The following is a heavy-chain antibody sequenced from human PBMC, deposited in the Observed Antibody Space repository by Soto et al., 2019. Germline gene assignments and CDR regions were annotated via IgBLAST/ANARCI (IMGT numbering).Heavy chain of an antibody. CDR1: GASISSGYY. V-gene: IGHV4-31*03. J-gene: IGHJ4*02. D-gene: IGHD3-16*02. CDR3: ARALRSYYFDY. CDR2: IYYNGNT. Sequence: PSETLSLTCTVSGASISSGYYWTWIRQHPGKGLEWIGYIYYNGNTFYNPSLKSRLTISLDTSKTQFSLKLSSVTAADAAMYYCARALRSYYFDYWAREPWSPSPQ.